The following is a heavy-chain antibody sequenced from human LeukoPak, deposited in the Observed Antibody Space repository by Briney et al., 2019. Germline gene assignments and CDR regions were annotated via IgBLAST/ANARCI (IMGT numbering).Heavy chain of an antibody. D-gene: IGHD4-17*01. CDR1: GFTLSNYG. V-gene: IGHV3-30*02. CDR2: IRYDGSNE. Sequence: PGESLRLSCAASGFTLSNYGMHWVRQAPGKGLEWVAFIRYDGSNEYYADSVKGRFTISRDNSKNTLYLQMNSLRAEDTAVYYCAKPHDYGDYAALGYWGQGTLVTVSS. CDR3: AKPHDYGDYAALGY. J-gene: IGHJ4*02.